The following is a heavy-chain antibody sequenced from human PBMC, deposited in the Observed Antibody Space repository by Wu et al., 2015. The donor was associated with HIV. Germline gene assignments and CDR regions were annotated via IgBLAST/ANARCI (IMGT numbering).Heavy chain of an antibody. D-gene: IGHD2-2*01. CDR2: INPNSGNS. J-gene: IGHJ6*02. Sequence: QALLVQSGAEMKRPGASVRVSCEASGYSFIGLPGFDINWVRQAPGQGPQWMGWINPNSGNSGSAQEFQGRLTMTTIPSRNTAYMELYSLTSEDAGIYFCARSVASLERPLVPGGASDVWGQGTTVSVSS. CDR1: GYSFIGLPGFD. CDR3: ARSVASLERPLVPGGASDV. V-gene: IGHV1-8*01.